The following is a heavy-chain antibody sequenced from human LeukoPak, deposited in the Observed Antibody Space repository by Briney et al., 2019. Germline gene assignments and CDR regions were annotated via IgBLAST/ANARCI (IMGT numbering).Heavy chain of an antibody. D-gene: IGHD1-26*01. CDR3: ARGKEVGATDY. V-gene: IGHV3-74*01. Sequence: GGSLRLSCAASGFTFSSYWMHWVRQAPGKGPVWVSRISPDGNSAIYADSVNGRFTISRDNAKNSLYLQMNSLRAEDTAVYYCARGKEVGATDYWGQGTLVTVSS. J-gene: IGHJ4*02. CDR2: ISPDGNSA. CDR1: GFTFSSYW.